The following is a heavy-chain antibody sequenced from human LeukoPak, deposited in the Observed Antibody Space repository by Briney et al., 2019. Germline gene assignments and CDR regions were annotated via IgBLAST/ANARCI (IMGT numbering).Heavy chain of an antibody. CDR1: GYTFTSYA. J-gene: IGHJ3*02. V-gene: IGHV1-3*01. CDR3: ARDITDFVSGVISPGEALDM. CDR2: INAANDNT. Sequence: ASVKVSCKASGYTFTSYAMHWVRQAPGQRLEWMGWINAANDNTKYSQKFQGRVIITRDTSASTAYMELSSLRSEDTAVYYCARDITDFVSGVISPGEALDMGGQGKMAPVFS. D-gene: IGHD3-16*01.